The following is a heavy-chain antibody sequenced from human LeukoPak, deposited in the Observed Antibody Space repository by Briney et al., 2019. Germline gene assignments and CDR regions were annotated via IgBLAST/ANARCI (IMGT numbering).Heavy chain of an antibody. CDR2: ISYDGSNK. D-gene: IGHD5-24*01. CDR3: AKDGEMATITRVNYFDY. V-gene: IGHV3-30*18. CDR1: GFTFSSYG. Sequence: PGGSLRLSCAAPGFTFSSYGMHWVRQAPGKGLEWVAVISYDGSNKYYADSVKGRFTISRDNSKNTLYLQMNSLRAEDTAVYYCAKDGEMATITRVNYFDYWGQGTLVTVSS. J-gene: IGHJ4*02.